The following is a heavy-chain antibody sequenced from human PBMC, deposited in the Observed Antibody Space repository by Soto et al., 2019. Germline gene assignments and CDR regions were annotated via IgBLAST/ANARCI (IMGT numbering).Heavy chain of an antibody. D-gene: IGHD2-8*01. CDR1: GCSISSGDYY. J-gene: IGHJ6*02. Sequence: SGPLSLTCTVSGCSISSGDYYWSWIRQPPGNCLEWIGYIYYSGSTYYNPSLKSRVTISVDTSKNQFSLKLSSVTAADTAVYYCARGNPRLYATEDAYYYYGMDVWGQGTTVTVSS. CDR3: ARGNPRLYATEDAYYYYGMDV. CDR2: IYYSGST. V-gene: IGHV4-30-4*01.